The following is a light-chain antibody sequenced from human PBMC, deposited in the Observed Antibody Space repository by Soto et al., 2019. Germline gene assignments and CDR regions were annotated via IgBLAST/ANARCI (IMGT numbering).Light chain of an antibody. V-gene: IGLV1-44*01. J-gene: IGLJ2*01. CDR2: SND. Sequence: QTVVTQPPSASGTPGQRVTIACSGSSSNIGRNTVHWYQQLPGTTPKLLIYSNDQRPSGVPDRFSGSKSGSSASLAISGVQSEDEADYYCAAWDDSLNGVVFGGGTKLTVL. CDR1: SSNIGRNT. CDR3: AAWDDSLNGVV.